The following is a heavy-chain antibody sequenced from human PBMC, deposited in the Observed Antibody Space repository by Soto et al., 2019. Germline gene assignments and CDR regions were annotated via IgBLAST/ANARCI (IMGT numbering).Heavy chain of an antibody. J-gene: IGHJ4*02. D-gene: IGHD5-18*01. CDR3: AKDIVKYTYGACDY. CDR1: GFTISNNY. V-gene: IGHV3-30*18. CDR2: ISYDGSNQ. Sequence: PGGSLRLSCAASGFTISNNYMYWVRQAPGKGLEWVAAISYDGSNQYHADSVKGRFTISRDNSKSTLYLQMNSLRVEDTAVYYCAKDIVKYTYGACDYWGQGALVTVSS.